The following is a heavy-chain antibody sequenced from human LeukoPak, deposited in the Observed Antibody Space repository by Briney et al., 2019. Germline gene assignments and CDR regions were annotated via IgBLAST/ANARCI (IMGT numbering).Heavy chain of an antibody. CDR3: ARDSYGDYRTAYFDY. D-gene: IGHD4-17*01. Sequence: ASVKVSCKASGYTFTGYYMHWVRQAPGQGLEWMGWINPISGGTNYAQKFQGRVTMTRDTSISTAYMELSRLRYDDTAVYYCARDSYGDYRTAYFDYWGQGTLVTVSS. V-gene: IGHV1-2*02. CDR1: GYTFTGYY. J-gene: IGHJ4*02. CDR2: INPISGGT.